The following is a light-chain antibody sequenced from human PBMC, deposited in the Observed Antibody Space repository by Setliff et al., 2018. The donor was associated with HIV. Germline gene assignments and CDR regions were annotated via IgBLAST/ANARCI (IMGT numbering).Light chain of an antibody. V-gene: IGLV2-14*03. CDR2: DIT. CDR3: TSYANISTYI. J-gene: IGLJ1*01. CDR1: SSDVGGFNF. Sequence: QSALAQPASMSGSPGQSITVSCTGTSSDVGGFNFVSWYQQHPGKAPGLMIYDITNRPSGVSNRFSGSKSGKTASLTISGLQAEDEADYYCTSYANISTYIFGTGTKVTVL.